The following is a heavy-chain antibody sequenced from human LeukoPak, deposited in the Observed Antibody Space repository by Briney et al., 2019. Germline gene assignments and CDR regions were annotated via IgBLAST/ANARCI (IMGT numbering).Heavy chain of an antibody. CDR2: FDPEDGET. Sequence: GASVTVSCKVSGYTLSELSMHWVRQAPGKGLEWMGGFDPEDGETIYAQKFQGRDTMSEDTSTDTAYMELSSLRSEDTAVYYCATAGGETMVRGVGDWFDPWGQGTLVTVSS. V-gene: IGHV1-24*01. D-gene: IGHD3-10*01. CDR3: ATAGGETMVRGVGDWFDP. CDR1: GYTLSELS. J-gene: IGHJ5*01.